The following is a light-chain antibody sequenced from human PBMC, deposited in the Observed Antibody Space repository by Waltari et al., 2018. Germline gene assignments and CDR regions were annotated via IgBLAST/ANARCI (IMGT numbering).Light chain of an antibody. CDR2: GAF. CDR3: QQHNDWPRT. V-gene: IGKV3-15*01. CDR1: QSISSS. J-gene: IGKJ1*01. Sequence: EIVITQSPATLSVSPGERATLSCRASQSISSSLAWYQQIPGQAPRLLIYGAFTRATGIPARFSGSGSDTEFTLTISSMQSEDFAIYYCQQHNDWPRTFGQGTKVEI.